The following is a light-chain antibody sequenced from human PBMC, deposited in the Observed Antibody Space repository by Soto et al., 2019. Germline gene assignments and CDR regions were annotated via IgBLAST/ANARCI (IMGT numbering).Light chain of an antibody. J-gene: IGKJ1*01. CDR3: QQFGASPWT. CDR1: QSVLNNY. V-gene: IGKV3-20*01. Sequence: DIVLTQSPGTLSLSPGQRATLSCRASQSVLNNYLAWFQQRPGQAPRLLIYGISNRPTGIPDRFSGSGSGTDFTLTISRLEPEDFAVYYRQQFGASPWTFGQGTIV. CDR2: GIS.